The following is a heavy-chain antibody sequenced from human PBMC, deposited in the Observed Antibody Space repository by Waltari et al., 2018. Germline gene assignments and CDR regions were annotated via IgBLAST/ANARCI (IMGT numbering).Heavy chain of an antibody. J-gene: IGHJ6*02. CDR3: AREENYDYAMDV. CDR1: GFLFSGYW. V-gene: IGHV3-74*01. CDR2: INGDGIST. Sequence: EVQLVESGGGSVQPGGSLRLSCAASGFLFSGYWMHWVRQGPGEGLVCVSHINGDGISTTYADYVQGRFTTTRDNAKNTLYLEMNSLRTEDTGVYYCAREENYDYAMDVWGQGTTVTVSS.